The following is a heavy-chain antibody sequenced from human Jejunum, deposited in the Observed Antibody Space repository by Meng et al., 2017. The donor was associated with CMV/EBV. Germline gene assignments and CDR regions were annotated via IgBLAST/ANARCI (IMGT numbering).Heavy chain of an antibody. CDR3: ARSVARYNWFDP. J-gene: IGHJ5*02. CDR2: INSDGSST. D-gene: IGHD2-21*01. V-gene: IGHV3-74*01. Sequence: SGFMLSNYWVHWVRRDPGKGLERVSRINSDGSSTSYADSVKGRFTIYRDNAKNTLYLQMNSLRGEDTAVYYCARSVARYNWFDPWGQGTRVTVSS. CDR1: GFMLSNYW.